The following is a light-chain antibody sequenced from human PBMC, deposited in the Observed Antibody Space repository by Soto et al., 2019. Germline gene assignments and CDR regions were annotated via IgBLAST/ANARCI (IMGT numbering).Light chain of an antibody. CDR3: QQYNNCPPIP. Sequence: EIVMTLSPATLSVSPGERATVSFSASQSVSSNLAWYQPKPGQAPRLLIYGASTRATGIPARFSGSASGTAFTLTISSLQSEDFAVYYCQQYNNCPPIPFGQGPRLENK. J-gene: IGKJ5*01. CDR1: QSVSSN. V-gene: IGKV3-15*01. CDR2: GAS.